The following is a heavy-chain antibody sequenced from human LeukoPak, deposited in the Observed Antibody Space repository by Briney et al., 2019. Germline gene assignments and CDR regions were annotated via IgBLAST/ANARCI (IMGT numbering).Heavy chain of an antibody. CDR2: INPNSGGT. Sequence: ASVKVSCKASGYTFADYYIHWVRQAPGQGLEWMGWINPNSGGTNSAQNFQGRVTMTRDTSTTTAYMELSRLTSDDTAVYYCARALLGVPPGTAVAGTSGLAYWGQETLVTVSS. CDR1: GYTFADYY. V-gene: IGHV1-2*02. J-gene: IGHJ4*02. CDR3: ARALLGVPPGTAVAGTSGLAY. D-gene: IGHD6-19*01.